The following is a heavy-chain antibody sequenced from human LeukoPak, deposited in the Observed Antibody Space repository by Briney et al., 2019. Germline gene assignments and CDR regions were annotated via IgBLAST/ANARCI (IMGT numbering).Heavy chain of an antibody. V-gene: IGHV3-23*01. D-gene: IGHD6-19*01. CDR2: ISGSGGST. Sequence: GGSLRLSCAASGFTSSSYAMSWVREAPGKGLEWVSAISGSGGSTYSADSLTGRFTISRDNSKNTLYLQMNSLRAEDTAVYYCAKDGYSSGWFNTYWGQGTLVTVSS. J-gene: IGHJ4*02. CDR1: GFTSSSYA. CDR3: AKDGYSSGWFNTY.